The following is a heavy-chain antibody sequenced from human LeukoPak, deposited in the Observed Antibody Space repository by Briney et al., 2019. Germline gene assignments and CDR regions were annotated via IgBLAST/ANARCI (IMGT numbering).Heavy chain of an antibody. CDR1: GFTFSSYG. Sequence: GGSLRLSCAASGFTFSSYGMHWARQAPGKGLEWVSYISSSGSTIYYADSVKGRFTISRDNAKNSLYLQMNSLRAEDTAVYYCARVSIAAAGTATGRLDYWGQGTLVTVSS. CDR2: ISSSGSTI. D-gene: IGHD6-13*01. J-gene: IGHJ4*02. V-gene: IGHV3-48*04. CDR3: ARVSIAAAGTATGRLDY.